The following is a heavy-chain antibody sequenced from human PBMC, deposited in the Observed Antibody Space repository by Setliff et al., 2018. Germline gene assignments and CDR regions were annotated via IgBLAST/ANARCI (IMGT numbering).Heavy chain of an antibody. CDR3: ARINFYVSSGYYYAPDY. Sequence: ASVKVSCKASGGTFRRYAISWVRQAPGLGLEWMGWISTYNGHTNYAQKFQGRVTVTTDTSTGTAYMELGSLTSDDTAIYYCARINFYVSSGYYYAPDYWGPGTLVTV. J-gene: IGHJ4*02. CDR1: GGTFRRYA. D-gene: IGHD3-22*01. V-gene: IGHV1-18*01. CDR2: ISTYNGHT.